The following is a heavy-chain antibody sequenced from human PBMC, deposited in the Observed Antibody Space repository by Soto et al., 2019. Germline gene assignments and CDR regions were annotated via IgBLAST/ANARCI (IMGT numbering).Heavy chain of an antibody. CDR2: IDHSGGST. Sequence: EVQLLESGGGLVQPGGSLRLSCAASGFTFSNYAMSWVRQAPGKGLEWVSGIDHSGGSTFYADSVKGRFTISRDNSKNPLYLQMNSLRAEDTAVYYCASLYSSGGKEGFDPWGQGTLVTGSS. CDR3: ASLYSSGGKEGFDP. CDR1: GFTFSNYA. J-gene: IGHJ5*02. V-gene: IGHV3-23*01. D-gene: IGHD6-19*01.